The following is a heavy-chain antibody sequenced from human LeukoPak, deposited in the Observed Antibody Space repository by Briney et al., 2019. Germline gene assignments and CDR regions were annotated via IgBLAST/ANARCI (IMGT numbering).Heavy chain of an antibody. J-gene: IGHJ4*02. CDR1: GFTFSSYS. CDR2: ISSSSGYI. Sequence: PGGSLRLSCAASGFTFSSYSMNWVRQAPGKGLEWVSSISSSSGYIYYADSVKGRFTISRDNAKNSLYLQMNSLRAEDTAVYYCARDIVDIVASPPYYFDYWGQGTLVTVSS. CDR3: ARDIVDIVASPPYYFDY. V-gene: IGHV3-21*01. D-gene: IGHD5-12*01.